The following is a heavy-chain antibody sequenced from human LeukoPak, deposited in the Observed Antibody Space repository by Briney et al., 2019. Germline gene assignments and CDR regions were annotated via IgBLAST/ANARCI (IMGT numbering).Heavy chain of an antibody. Sequence: GGSLRLSCAASGFTFSSYWMHWVRQAPGKGLVWVSRINTDGSSTNYADSVKGRFTISRDNSKNTLYLQMNSLRAEDTAAYYCASGRDYWGQGTLVTVSS. V-gene: IGHV3-74*01. CDR3: ASGRDY. CDR2: INTDGSST. CDR1: GFTFSSYW. J-gene: IGHJ4*02.